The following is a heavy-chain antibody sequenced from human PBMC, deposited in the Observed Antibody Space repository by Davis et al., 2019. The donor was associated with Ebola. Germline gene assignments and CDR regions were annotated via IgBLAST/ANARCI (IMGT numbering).Heavy chain of an antibody. D-gene: IGHD7-27*01. CDR1: GGSISSGYY. J-gene: IGHJ6*03. Sequence: PSETLSLTCTVSGGSISSGYYWGWIRQPPGKGLEWIGSIYHSGSTYYNPSLKSRVTISVDTSKNQFSLKLSSVTAADTAVYYCARDTVWGSGYYYYYYMDVWGKGTTVTVSS. CDR3: ARDTVWGSGYYYYYYMDV. V-gene: IGHV4-38-2*02. CDR2: IYHSGST.